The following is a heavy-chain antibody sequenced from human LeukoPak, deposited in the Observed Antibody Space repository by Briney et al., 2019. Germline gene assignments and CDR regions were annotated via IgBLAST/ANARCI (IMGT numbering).Heavy chain of an antibody. CDR3: AKDRYSSGWYLGYFDY. J-gene: IGHJ4*02. CDR1: GFTFSSYG. V-gene: IGHV3-30*18. D-gene: IGHD6-19*01. CDR2: ISYDGSNE. Sequence: GRSLRLSCAASGFTFSSYGMHWVRQAPGKGLEWVAVISYDGSNEYYADSVKGRFTISRDNSKNTLYLQMNSLRAEDTAVYYCAKDRYSSGWYLGYFDYWGQGTLVTVSS.